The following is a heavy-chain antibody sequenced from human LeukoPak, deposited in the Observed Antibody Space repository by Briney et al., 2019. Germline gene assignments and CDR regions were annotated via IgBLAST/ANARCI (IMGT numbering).Heavy chain of an antibody. V-gene: IGHV1-2*02. CDR1: GYTFTGYY. J-gene: IGHJ5*02. CDR3: AREWGGEGNDVYNWFDP. CDR2: INPNSGGT. Sequence: GASVKVSCKASGYTFTGYYMHWMRQAPGQGLEWMGWINPNSGGTNYAQKFQGRVTMTRDTSISTAYMELSRLRSDDTAVYYCAREWGGEGNDVYNWFDPWGQGTLVTVSS. D-gene: IGHD1-1*01.